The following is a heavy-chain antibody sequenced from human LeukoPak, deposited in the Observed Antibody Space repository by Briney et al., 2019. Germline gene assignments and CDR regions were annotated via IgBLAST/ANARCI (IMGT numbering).Heavy chain of an antibody. CDR3: ARSRGYYYYYYMDV. CDR2: ISWSSGSI. V-gene: IGHV3-9*01. D-gene: IGHD3-10*01. Sequence: GRSLRLSCTASGFTFEKYGMHWVRQAPGKGLEWVSGISWSSGSIGYADSVKGRFTISRDNAKNSLYLQMNSLRPEDTALYYYARSRGYYYYYYMDVWGEGTTVTVYS. J-gene: IGHJ6*03. CDR1: GFTFEKYG.